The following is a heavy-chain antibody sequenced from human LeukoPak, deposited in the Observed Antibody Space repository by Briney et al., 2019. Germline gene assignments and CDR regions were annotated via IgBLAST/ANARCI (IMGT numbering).Heavy chain of an antibody. J-gene: IGHJ4*02. CDR2: ISGKSDNS. D-gene: IGHD3-10*02. Sequence: PGGSLRLSCAATGFTFSRYWLSWVRQAPGKGLEWVSFISGKSDNSYYADSVEGRFTVSRDNAKNSLFLQLNSLRAGDTAVYYCARVEMWVLRGSDHWGQGVPVTVSS. V-gene: IGHV3-21*01. CDR3: ARVEMWVLRGSDH. CDR1: GFTFSRYW.